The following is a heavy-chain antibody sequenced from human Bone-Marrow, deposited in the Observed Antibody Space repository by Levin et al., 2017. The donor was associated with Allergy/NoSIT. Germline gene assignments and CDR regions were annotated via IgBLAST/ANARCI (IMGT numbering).Heavy chain of an antibody. CDR1: GASITTGGTC. CDR3: ARALSPDSSAIYHFYYYHMDV. J-gene: IGHJ6*02. V-gene: IGHV4-31*03. D-gene: IGHD3-22*01. Sequence: LSQTISLTCTVSGASITTGGTCWSWIRQRPGKGLDWIGYIYHNGSPYYNPSLKSRVTISADTSKNQFSLRLTSVTAADTAVYYCARALSPDSSAIYHFYYYHMDVWGQGTTVTVSS. CDR2: IYHNGSP.